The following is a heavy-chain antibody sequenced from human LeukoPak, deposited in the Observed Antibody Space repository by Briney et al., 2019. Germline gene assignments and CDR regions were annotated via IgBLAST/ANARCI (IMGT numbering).Heavy chain of an antibody. Sequence: SETLSLTCTVSGGSISSYYWSWIRQPPGKGLEWIGYIYYSGSTNYNPSLKSRVTISVDTSKNQFSLKLSSVTAADTAVYYCARHVQLWFIFDYWGQGTLVTVSS. D-gene: IGHD5-18*01. J-gene: IGHJ4*02. CDR3: ARHVQLWFIFDY. V-gene: IGHV4-59*08. CDR2: IYYSGST. CDR1: GGSISSYY.